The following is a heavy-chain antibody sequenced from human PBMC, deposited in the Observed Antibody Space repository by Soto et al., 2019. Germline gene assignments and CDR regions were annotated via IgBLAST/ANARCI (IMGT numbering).Heavy chain of an antibody. Sequence: SETLSLTCTVCGGSISSGYYYWSWIRQPPGKGLEWIGYIYYIGSTYYNPSLKSRVTISVDTSKNQFSLKLSSVTAADTAVYYCARDRTYYYDSSGYQDYWGQGTLLTVSS. D-gene: IGHD3-22*01. CDR3: ARDRTYYYDSSGYQDY. CDR1: GGSISSGYYY. J-gene: IGHJ4*02. V-gene: IGHV4-30-4*01. CDR2: IYYIGST.